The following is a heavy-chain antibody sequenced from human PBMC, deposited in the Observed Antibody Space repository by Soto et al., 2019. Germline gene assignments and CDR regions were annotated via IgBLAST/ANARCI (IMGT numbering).Heavy chain of an antibody. V-gene: IGHV4-34*01. CDR1: GGSFSGYY. CDR2: INHSGST. J-gene: IGHJ3*02. CDR3: ARVDYGGPDAFDI. Sequence: PSETLSLTYAVYGGSFSGYYWGWIRQPPGKGLEWIGEINHSGSTNYNPSLKSRVTISVDTSKNQFSLKLSSVTAADTAVYYCARVDYGGPDAFDIWGQGTMVTVS. D-gene: IGHD4-17*01.